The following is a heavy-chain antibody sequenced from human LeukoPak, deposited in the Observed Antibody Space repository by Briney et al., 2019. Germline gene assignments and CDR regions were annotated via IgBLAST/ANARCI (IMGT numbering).Heavy chain of an antibody. D-gene: IGHD2-21*02. CDR3: ARGSWTALRCGGDCYPDY. J-gene: IGHJ4*02. V-gene: IGHV1-8*02. CDR2: MNPNSGNT. CDR1: GGTFSSYA. Sequence: ASVKVSCKASGGTFSSYAINWVRQATGQGLEWMGWMNPNSGNTGYAQKFQGRVTMTRNTSISTAYMELSSLRSEDTAVYYCARGSWTALRCGGDCYPDYWGQGTLVTVSS.